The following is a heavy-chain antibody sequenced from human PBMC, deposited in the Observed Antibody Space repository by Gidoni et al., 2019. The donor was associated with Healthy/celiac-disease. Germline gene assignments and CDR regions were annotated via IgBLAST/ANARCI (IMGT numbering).Heavy chain of an antibody. CDR3: SGEGSGWFDP. V-gene: IGHV4-61*02. J-gene: IGHJ5*02. CDR1: AGSFSRGSYY. CDR2: IYTSGST. Sequence: QVQLQESGPGLGKPSHTLSLTGTSPAGSFSRGSYYLSWIRQPAGKGLEWIGRIYTSGSTIYNPSLKSRVSISVDTSTNQFFLKLSSVTAADAAVYYCSGEGSGWFDPWGQGTLVTVSS. D-gene: IGHD3-10*01.